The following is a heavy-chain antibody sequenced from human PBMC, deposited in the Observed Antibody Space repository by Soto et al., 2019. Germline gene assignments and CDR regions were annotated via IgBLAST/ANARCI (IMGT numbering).Heavy chain of an antibody. J-gene: IGHJ6*02. D-gene: IGHD2-21*02. Sequence: PGGSLRLSCAATGFTFSVYALTWVRQAPGKGLEWVSAVTANGCSTYSADSVKGRFTISRDNSKNTLFLQLSSLRAEDTAVYYCASLGVGDWANYYYYFGMDVWGQGTTVTVSS. CDR2: VTANGCST. CDR3: ASLGVGDWANYYYYFGMDV. CDR1: GFTFSVYA. V-gene: IGHV3-23*01.